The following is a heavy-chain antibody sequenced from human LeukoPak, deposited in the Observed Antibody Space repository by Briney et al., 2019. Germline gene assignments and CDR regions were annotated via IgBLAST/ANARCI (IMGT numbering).Heavy chain of an antibody. J-gene: IGHJ4*02. CDR1: GFTFSSYS. CDR3: AKEQAGSSWYPVPYFDY. Sequence: TGGSLRLSCAASGFTFSSYSMNWVRQAPGKGLEWVSAISGSGGSTYYADSVKGRFTISRDNSKNTLYLQMNSLRAEDTAVYYCAKEQAGSSWYPVPYFDYWGQGTLVTVSS. D-gene: IGHD6-13*01. CDR2: ISGSGGST. V-gene: IGHV3-23*01.